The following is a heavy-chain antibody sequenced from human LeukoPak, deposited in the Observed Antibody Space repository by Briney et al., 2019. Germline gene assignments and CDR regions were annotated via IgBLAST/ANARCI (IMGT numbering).Heavy chain of an antibody. CDR1: GGTFSSYA. CDR3: ARKHYDILTGEPAGWFDP. Sequence: GASVKVSCKASGGTFSSYAISWVRQAPGQGLEWMGRIIPILGIANYAQKFQGRVTITADKSTSTAYMELRSLRSDDTAVYYCARKHYDILTGEPAGWFDPWGQGTLVTVSS. J-gene: IGHJ5*02. D-gene: IGHD3-9*01. V-gene: IGHV1-69*04. CDR2: IIPILGIA.